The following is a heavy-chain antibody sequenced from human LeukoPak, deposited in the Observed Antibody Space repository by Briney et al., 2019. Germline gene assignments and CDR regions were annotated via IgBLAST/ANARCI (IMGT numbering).Heavy chain of an antibody. D-gene: IGHD3-10*01. CDR3: ARTTIKLWFGEFTSYGMDV. CDR2: ISYDGSNK. Sequence: GRSLRLSCAASGFTFSSYAMHWVRQAPGKGLEWVAVISYDGSNKYYADSVKGRFTISRDNSKNTLYPQMNSLRAEDTAVYYCARTTIKLWFGEFTSYGMDVWGQGTTVTVSS. V-gene: IGHV3-30-3*01. CDR1: GFTFSSYA. J-gene: IGHJ6*02.